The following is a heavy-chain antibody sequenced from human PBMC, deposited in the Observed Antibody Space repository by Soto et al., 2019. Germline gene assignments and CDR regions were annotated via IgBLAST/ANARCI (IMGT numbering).Heavy chain of an antibody. V-gene: IGHV6-1*01. D-gene: IGHD2-2*01. CDR1: GDSVSSNSAA. Sequence: PSHTLSLTCAISGDSVSSNSAAWNWIRQSPSRGLEWLGRTYYRSKWYNDYAVSVKSRITINPDTSKNQFSLQLNSVTPEDTAVYYCARDRIVVVPAAPGYYYYGMDVWGQGTTVTVSS. CDR3: ARDRIVVVPAAPGYYYYGMDV. CDR2: TYYRSKWYN. J-gene: IGHJ6*02.